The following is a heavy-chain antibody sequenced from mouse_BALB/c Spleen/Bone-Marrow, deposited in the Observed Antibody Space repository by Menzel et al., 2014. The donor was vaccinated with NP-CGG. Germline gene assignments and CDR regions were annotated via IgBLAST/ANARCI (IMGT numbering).Heavy chain of an antibody. Sequence: EVKLVESGGGLVQPGGSRKLSCAASGFTFSSFGMHWVRQAPEKGLEWVAYISSGRSTIYYADTVKDRFTISRDNPKNTLFMQMTSLRSEDTAMYYYASLTYYAMDYWGQGTSVTVSS. J-gene: IGHJ4*01. CDR3: ASLTYYAMDY. CDR1: GFTFSSFG. CDR2: ISSGRSTI. V-gene: IGHV5-17*02.